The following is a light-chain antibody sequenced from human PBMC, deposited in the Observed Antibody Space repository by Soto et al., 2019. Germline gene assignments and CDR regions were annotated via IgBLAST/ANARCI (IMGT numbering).Light chain of an antibody. Sequence: IVLTQSPGTLSLSPWERATLSCRASQSVSNNYLAWYQQKPGQAPRLLIYGASNRATGIPDRFSGSGSGTDFTLTISRLEPEDFAVYYCQHYGSSPRTFGQGTRLEIK. CDR1: QSVSNNY. CDR2: GAS. J-gene: IGKJ5*01. V-gene: IGKV3-20*01. CDR3: QHYGSSPRT.